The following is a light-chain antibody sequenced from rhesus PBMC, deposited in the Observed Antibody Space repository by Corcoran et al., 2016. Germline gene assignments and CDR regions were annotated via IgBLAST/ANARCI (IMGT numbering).Light chain of an antibody. CDR1: ENVNNY. V-gene: IGKV1-74*01. J-gene: IGKJ1*01. Sequence: DIQMTQSPSSLSASVGDRVTITCRASENVNNYLNWYQQKPGKAPKILIYKASTLQSGVPSRFSGSGSGTDYTFAFTNLQPEYVATYYCQHGYGTPRTFGQGTKVEIK. CDR2: KAS. CDR3: QHGYGTPRT.